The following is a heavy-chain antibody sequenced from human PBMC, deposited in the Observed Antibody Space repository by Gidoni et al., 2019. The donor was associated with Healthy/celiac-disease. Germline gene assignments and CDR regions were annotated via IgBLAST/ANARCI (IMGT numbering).Heavy chain of an antibody. J-gene: IGHJ6*02. CDR1: GFTFDDYA. CDR2: ISWNSGSI. Sequence: EVQLVESGGGLVQPGRSLRLSCAASGFTFDDYAMHWVRQAPGKGLEWVSGISWNSGSIGYADSVKCRFTISRDNAKNSLYLQMNSLRAEDTALYYCAKDIASTDYYYYGMDVWGQGTTVTVSS. V-gene: IGHV3-9*01. D-gene: IGHD2-2*01. CDR3: AKDIASTDYYYYGMDV.